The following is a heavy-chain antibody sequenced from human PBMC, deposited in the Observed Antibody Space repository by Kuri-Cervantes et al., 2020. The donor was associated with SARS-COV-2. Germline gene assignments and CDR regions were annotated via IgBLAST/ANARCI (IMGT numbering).Heavy chain of an antibody. J-gene: IGHJ6*03. CDR3: ARDSSGTSSLPYYYYMDV. CDR2: IRYDGSNK. Sequence: GGSLRLSSAASGFTSSSYGIHWVRPAPGKGLEWVAFIRYDGSNKYDADSVKGRFTISRDNSKNTLYLQMNSLRAEDTAVYYCARDSSGTSSLPYYYYMDVWGKGTTVTVSS. D-gene: IGHD2-2*01. V-gene: IGHV3-30*02. CDR1: GFTSSSYG.